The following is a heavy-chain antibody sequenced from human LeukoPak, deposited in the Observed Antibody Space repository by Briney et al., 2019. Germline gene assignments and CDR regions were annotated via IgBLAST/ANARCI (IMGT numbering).Heavy chain of an antibody. D-gene: IGHD3-22*01. CDR3: ARRYYYDSSGYHNYYYMDV. J-gene: IGHJ6*03. V-gene: IGHV4-59*08. CDR2: IYYSGST. Sequence: SETLSLTCTVSGGSISSYYWSWLRQPPGKGLEWIGYIYYSGSTNYNPSLKSRVTISVDTSKNQFSLKLSSVTAADTAVYYCARRYYYDSSGYHNYYYMDVWGKGTTVTASS. CDR1: GGSISSYY.